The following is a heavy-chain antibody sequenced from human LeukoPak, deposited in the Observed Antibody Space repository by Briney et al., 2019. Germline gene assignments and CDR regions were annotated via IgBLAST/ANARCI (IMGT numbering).Heavy chain of an antibody. CDR1: GFTFSSYA. Sequence: PGGSLRLSCAASGFTFSSYAMSWVRQAPGRGLEWVSAISGSGGSTYYADSVKGRFTISRDNAKNSLYLQMNSLRAEDTAVYYCARDSRWFGELLSTQDVWGKGTTVTVSS. J-gene: IGHJ6*04. CDR2: ISGSGGST. D-gene: IGHD3-10*01. V-gene: IGHV3-23*01. CDR3: ARDSRWFGELLSTQDV.